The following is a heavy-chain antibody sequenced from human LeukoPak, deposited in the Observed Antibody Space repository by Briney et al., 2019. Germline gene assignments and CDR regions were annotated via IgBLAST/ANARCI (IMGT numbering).Heavy chain of an antibody. D-gene: IGHD1-26*01. V-gene: IGHV3-74*01. CDR1: GFTFSSYW. CDR2: INTDGSST. J-gene: IGHJ4*02. CDR3: TRDLSGTYYGRFDY. Sequence: PGGSLRLSCAASGFTFSSYWMHWVRQAPGKGLLLVSRINTDGSSTNFADSVRGRFTISRDNAKNTLYLQMNSLRAEDTAVYYCTRDLSGTYYGRFDYWGQGTLVTVSS.